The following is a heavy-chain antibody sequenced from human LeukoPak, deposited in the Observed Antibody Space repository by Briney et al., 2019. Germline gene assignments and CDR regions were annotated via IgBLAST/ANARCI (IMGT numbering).Heavy chain of an antibody. CDR2: IYYSGST. V-gene: IGHV4-31*03. D-gene: IGHD6-13*01. CDR1: GGSISSGGYY. J-gene: IGHJ4*02. Sequence: PSETLSLTCTVSGGSISSGGYYWSWIRQHPGKGLEWIGYIYYSGSTYYNPSLKSRVTISVDTSKNQFSLKLSSVTAADTAVYYCARTLRQLVDLTYYFDYWGQGALVTVSS. CDR3: ARTLRQLVDLTYYFDY.